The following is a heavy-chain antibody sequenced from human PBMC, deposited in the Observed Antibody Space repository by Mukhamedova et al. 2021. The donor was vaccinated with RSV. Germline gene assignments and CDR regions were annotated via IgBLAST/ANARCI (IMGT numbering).Heavy chain of an antibody. Sequence: AVIWYDGSNKYYADSVKGRFTISRDNSKNTLSLQMNSVRAEDTAVYYCARDPPASGFSFVHWGQGTLVTVSS. V-gene: IGHV3-33*01. J-gene: IGHJ4*02. CDR2: IWYDGSNK. D-gene: IGHD3-22*01. CDR3: ARDPPASGFSFVH.